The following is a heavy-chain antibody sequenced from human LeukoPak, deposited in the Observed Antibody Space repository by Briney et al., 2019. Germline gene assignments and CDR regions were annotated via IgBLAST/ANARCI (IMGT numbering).Heavy chain of an antibody. CDR3: ARENTAMVLYNWFDP. V-gene: IGHV1-2*02. Sequence: ASVKVSCKASGYTFTGYYMHWVRQAPGQGLEWMGWINPNSGGTNYAQKFQGRVAMTRDTSISTAYMELSRLRSDDTAVYYCARENTAMVLYNWFDPWGQGTLVTVSS. D-gene: IGHD5-18*01. CDR2: INPNSGGT. CDR1: GYTFTGYY. J-gene: IGHJ5*02.